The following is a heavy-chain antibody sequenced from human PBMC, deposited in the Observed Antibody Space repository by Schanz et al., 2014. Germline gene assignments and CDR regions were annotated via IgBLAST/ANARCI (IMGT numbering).Heavy chain of an antibody. CDR2: IIPILGIA. CDR1: RYTFNTYG. Sequence: GPEVKEPGASVKVSCEASRYTFNTYGLNWVRQAPGQGLEWMGRIIPILGIANYAQKFQGRVTITADRSTSTAYMELSNLRSEDTAVYYCARGYGDSPTDFWGQGTLVTVSS. V-gene: IGHV1-69*04. J-gene: IGHJ4*02. D-gene: IGHD4-17*01. CDR3: ARGYGDSPTDF.